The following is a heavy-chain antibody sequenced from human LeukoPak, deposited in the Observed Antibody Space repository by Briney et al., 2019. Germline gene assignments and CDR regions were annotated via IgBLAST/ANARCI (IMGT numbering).Heavy chain of an antibody. V-gene: IGHV3-48*03. CDR2: IRDDGTLK. CDR1: GFTFTSYA. D-gene: IGHD5-24*01. Sequence: GGSLRLSCAASGFTFTSYAMSWVRQAPGKGLEWVSYIRDDGTLKTYADSVKGRFTISRDNAKNSLYLQMNSLRAEDTAIYYCARRFRDWGQGTLVTVSS. J-gene: IGHJ4*02. CDR3: ARRFRD.